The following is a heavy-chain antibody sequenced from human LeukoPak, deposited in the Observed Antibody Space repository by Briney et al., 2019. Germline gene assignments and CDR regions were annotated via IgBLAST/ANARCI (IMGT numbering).Heavy chain of an antibody. Sequence: ASVKVSCKAPGYTFTGYYIHWVRQAPGQGLEWMGWISAYNGNTNYAQKLQGRVTMTTDTSTSTAYMELRSLRSDDTAVYYCASAGVGAPFDIWGQGTMVTVSS. V-gene: IGHV1-18*04. J-gene: IGHJ3*02. D-gene: IGHD1-26*01. CDR3: ASAGVGAPFDI. CDR2: ISAYNGNT. CDR1: GYTFTGYY.